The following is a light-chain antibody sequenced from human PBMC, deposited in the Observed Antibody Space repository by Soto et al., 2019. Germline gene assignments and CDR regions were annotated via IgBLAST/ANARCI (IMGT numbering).Light chain of an antibody. CDR1: HSVSSSY. V-gene: IGKV3-20*01. CDR3: HHYGSSAWT. J-gene: IGKJ1*01. CDR2: GAS. Sequence: EIVLTQSPGTLSLSPGERATLSCRASHSVSSSYLAWYQQKPGQAPRLPIYGASSRATGIPDRFSGSGSGTDFTLTISRLEPEDFAVYYCHHYGSSAWTFGQGTKVDIK.